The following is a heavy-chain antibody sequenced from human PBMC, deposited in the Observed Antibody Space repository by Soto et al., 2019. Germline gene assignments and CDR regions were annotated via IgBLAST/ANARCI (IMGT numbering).Heavy chain of an antibody. J-gene: IGHJ6*02. CDR2: ISAYNGST. CDR1: GYTFTSYG. CDR3: ARENVVVVAAPRNYYYYGMDV. V-gene: IGHV1-18*01. Sequence: ASVKVSCKASGYTFTSYGISWVRQAPGQGLEWMGWISAYNGSTNYAQKLQGRVTMTTDTSTSTAYMELRSLRSDDTAVYYCARENVVVVAAPRNYYYYGMDVWGQGTTVTVSS. D-gene: IGHD2-15*01.